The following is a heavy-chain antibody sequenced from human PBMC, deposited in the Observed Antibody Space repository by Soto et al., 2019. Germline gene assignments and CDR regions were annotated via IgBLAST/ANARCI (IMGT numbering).Heavy chain of an antibody. CDR3: ARGEAAAFDD. Sequence: QVQLVESGGGVVQPGRSLRLSCAASGFTFSSYAMHWVRQAPGKGLEWVAVISYDGSNKYYADSVKGRFTISRDNSKNTLYLQMNSLRAEDTAVYYCARGEAAAFDDWGQGNLVAVSA. CDR1: GFTFSSYA. V-gene: IGHV3-30-3*01. CDR2: ISYDGSNK. J-gene: IGHJ4*02. D-gene: IGHD6-25*01.